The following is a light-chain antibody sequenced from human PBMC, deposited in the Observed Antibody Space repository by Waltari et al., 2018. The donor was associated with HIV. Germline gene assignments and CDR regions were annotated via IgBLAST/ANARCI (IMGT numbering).Light chain of an antibody. Sequence: DIQMTQSPSTLSASVGDRVTIPCRPSQSTSGWFAWYQQKPGKAPKLLIYRASSLESGVPLRFSGSGSGSEFTLTISSLQPDDFATYYCQQYNTNSPRTFGQGTKVEIK. CDR2: RAS. CDR1: QSTSGW. CDR3: QQYNTNSPRT. V-gene: IGKV1-5*03. J-gene: IGKJ1*01.